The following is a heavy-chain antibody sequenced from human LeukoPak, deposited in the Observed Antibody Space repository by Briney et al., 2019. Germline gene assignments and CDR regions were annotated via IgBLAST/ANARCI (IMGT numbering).Heavy chain of an antibody. CDR2: ISWNSGSI. J-gene: IGHJ6*03. Sequence: GGSLRLSCAASGFTFDDYAMHWVRQAPGKGLEWVSGISWNSGSIGYADSVKGRFTISRDNAKNSLYLQMSSLRAEDTALYYCAKEGLSDTQYYYYYYYMDVWGKGTTVTVSS. V-gene: IGHV3-9*01. CDR1: GFTFDDYA. D-gene: IGHD3-16*01. CDR3: AKEGLSDTQYYYYYYYMDV.